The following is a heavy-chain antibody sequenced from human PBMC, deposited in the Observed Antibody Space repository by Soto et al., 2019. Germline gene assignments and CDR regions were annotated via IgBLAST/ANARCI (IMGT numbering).Heavy chain of an antibody. D-gene: IGHD1-7*01. CDR3: AKCLQVNWNYDAFHI. CDR2: VNGDGSEK. CDR1: GFTFSSYY. J-gene: IGHJ3*02. Sequence: EVQLVESGGGLVQPGGSLRLSCAASGFTFSSYYMSWVRQAQGKGLEWVANVNGDGSEKYYVDSVKGRFTVSRDNAKNSLYLQMTSLRAEDTALYYCAKCLQVNWNYDAFHIWGQGTMVTVSS. V-gene: IGHV3-7*03.